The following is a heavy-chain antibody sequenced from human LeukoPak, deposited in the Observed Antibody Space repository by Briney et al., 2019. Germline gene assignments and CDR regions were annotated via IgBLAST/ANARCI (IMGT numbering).Heavy chain of an antibody. CDR2: IIPIFGTA. V-gene: IGHV1-69*05. CDR3: ARGPTDYDFWSGYSKKYYYYTDV. J-gene: IGHJ6*03. CDR1: GGTFSNYA. Sequence: SVKVSCKASGGTFSNYAISWVRQAPGQGLEWMGGIIPIFGTANYAQKLQDRVTLSMEESTSTAYMELSSLRSEDTAVYYCARGPTDYDFWSGYSKKYYYYTDVWGTGTTVTVSS. D-gene: IGHD3-3*01.